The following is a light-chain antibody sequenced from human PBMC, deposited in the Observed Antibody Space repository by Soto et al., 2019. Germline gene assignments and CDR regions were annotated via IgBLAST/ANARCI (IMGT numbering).Light chain of an antibody. J-gene: IGKJ2*01. Sequence: ESVLTQSPGTLCLSPGERATLSCRASQSVSTNYLAWYQQKPGQSPRLLIYGATRRATGIPDRCSGSGSGTDFSLTISRLEPEDFALYFCQPYGSSPYTVDQGTKLDIK. V-gene: IGKV3-20*01. CDR2: GAT. CDR3: QPYGSSPYT. CDR1: QSVSTNY.